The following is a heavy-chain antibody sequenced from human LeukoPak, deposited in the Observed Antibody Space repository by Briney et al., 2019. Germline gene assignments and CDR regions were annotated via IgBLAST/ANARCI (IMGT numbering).Heavy chain of an antibody. CDR3: VSFYETY. CDR1: GFTLSSYS. V-gene: IGHV3-74*01. J-gene: IGHJ4*02. D-gene: IGHD2-2*01. CDR2: INSDGSWT. Sequence: GGSLRLSCAASGFTLSSYSMNWVRQAPGKGLVWVSHINSDGSWTSYADSVKGRFTISKDNAKNTVYLQMNNLRAEDTAVYYCVSFYETYWGRGTLVTVSS.